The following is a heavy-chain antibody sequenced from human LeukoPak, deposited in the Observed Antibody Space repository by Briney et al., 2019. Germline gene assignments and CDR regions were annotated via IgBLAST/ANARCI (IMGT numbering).Heavy chain of an antibody. CDR2: ISSSSSYI. V-gene: IGHV3-21*01. CDR1: GFTFSSYS. D-gene: IGHD3-22*01. Sequence: GGSLRLSCAASGFTFSSYSMNWVRQAPGKGLEWVSSISSSSSYIYYADSVKGRFTISRDNAKNSLYLQMNSLRAEDTAVYYCARDSPPTYYYDSSGYYPPDSWGQGTLVTVSS. J-gene: IGHJ4*02. CDR3: ARDSPPTYYYDSSGYYPPDS.